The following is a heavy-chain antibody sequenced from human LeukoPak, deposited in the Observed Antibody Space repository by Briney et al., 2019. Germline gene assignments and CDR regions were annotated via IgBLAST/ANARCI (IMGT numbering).Heavy chain of an antibody. CDR2: ISWNSGSI. CDR3: AKASLSGYDIYYFDY. D-gene: IGHD5-12*01. V-gene: IGHV3-9*01. J-gene: IGHJ4*02. Sequence: GRSLRLSCAASGFTFDDYAVHWVRQAPGKGLEWVSGISWNSGSIGYADSVKGRFTISRDNAKNSLYLQMNSLRAEDTALYYCAKASLSGYDIYYFDYWGQGTLVTVSS. CDR1: GFTFDDYA.